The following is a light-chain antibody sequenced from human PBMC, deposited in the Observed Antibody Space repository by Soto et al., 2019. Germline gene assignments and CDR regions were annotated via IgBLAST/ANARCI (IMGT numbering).Light chain of an antibody. Sequence: DIQMTQSPSSLSASVGDRVTITCRASQSISSYLNWYQQKPGKDPKLLIYAASSLQSGVPSRFSCSGSGTEFTLTISSLQPEDFATYYCQQRYSTPYTFGQGTKLEIK. CDR1: QSISSY. CDR2: AAS. CDR3: QQRYSTPYT. J-gene: IGKJ2*01. V-gene: IGKV1-39*01.